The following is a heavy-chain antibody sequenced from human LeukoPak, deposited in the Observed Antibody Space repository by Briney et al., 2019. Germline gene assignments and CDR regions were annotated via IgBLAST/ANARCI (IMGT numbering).Heavy chain of an antibody. Sequence: GGSLRLSCLASGFTFSSYAMYWVRQAPGKGLEYVSVISTNGGSTYYADSVKGRFTISRDNSKNTLYLQMSSLRPEDMAVYSCVKDAKMATIGGGYFDYWGQGTLVTVSS. D-gene: IGHD5-24*01. J-gene: IGHJ4*02. CDR3: VKDAKMATIGGGYFDY. CDR2: ISTNGGST. V-gene: IGHV3-64D*09. CDR1: GFTFSSYA.